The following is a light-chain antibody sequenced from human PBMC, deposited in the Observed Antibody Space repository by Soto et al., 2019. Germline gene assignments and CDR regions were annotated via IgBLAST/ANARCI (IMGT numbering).Light chain of an antibody. V-gene: IGKV3-20*01. CDR2: AAS. CDR1: QSVSNTY. J-gene: IGKJ1*01. Sequence: IVLTQSPDTLSLSPGERATLSCRASQSVSNTYLAWYQQKPGQAPRLLIYAASNRATGIPDRFSGSGSGTDFTLTISRLEPEDFAVYYCQQYGSSGTFGQGTKVDIK. CDR3: QQYGSSGT.